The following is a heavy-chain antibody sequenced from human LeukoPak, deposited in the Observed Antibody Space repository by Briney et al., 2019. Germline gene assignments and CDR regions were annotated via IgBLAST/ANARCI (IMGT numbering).Heavy chain of an antibody. D-gene: IGHD6-19*01. CDR1: GYDFTSVG. V-gene: IGHV1-18*01. CDR3: ARAGSGSGWYFDY. J-gene: IGHJ4*02. CDR2: ISPCNGNT. Sequence: GASVKVSCKASGYDFTSVGITWVRQAPGRGLEWMGWISPCNGNTRYVQKLQGRVTMTTDTSTSTAYMELRSLRFDDTAVYYCARAGSGSGWYFDYWGQGTLVTVSS.